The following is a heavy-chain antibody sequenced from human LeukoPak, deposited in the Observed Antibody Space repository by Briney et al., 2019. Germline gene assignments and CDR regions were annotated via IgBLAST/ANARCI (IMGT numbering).Heavy chain of an antibody. CDR1: GGSTINYF. CDR2: IYSSGTT. CDR3: ARAEGSGSGAYTLDY. Sequence: KPSETLSLTCTVSGGSTINYFRSWIRQPAGKGLEWIGHIYSSGTTHYNPSLNNRVTISLDTSKSQFSLHLNSLTAADTAVYYCARAEGSGSGAYTLDYWGQGILVTVSS. V-gene: IGHV4-4*07. D-gene: IGHD3-10*01. J-gene: IGHJ4*02.